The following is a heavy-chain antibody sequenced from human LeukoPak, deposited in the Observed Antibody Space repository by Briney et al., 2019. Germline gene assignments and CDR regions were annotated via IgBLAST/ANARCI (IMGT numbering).Heavy chain of an antibody. CDR1: GFTFSGYA. Sequence: GRSLRLSCAASGFTFSGYAMYWIRQAPGEGLEWVAAISSDGFSKYHADSVMGRFTISRDNSKNTVYLQMNSLGPKDTAVYYCVRPLTGYYSFDSWGQGTQVTVSS. CDR3: VRPLTGYYSFDS. V-gene: IGHV3-30*04. D-gene: IGHD3-9*01. J-gene: IGHJ4*02. CDR2: ISSDGFSK.